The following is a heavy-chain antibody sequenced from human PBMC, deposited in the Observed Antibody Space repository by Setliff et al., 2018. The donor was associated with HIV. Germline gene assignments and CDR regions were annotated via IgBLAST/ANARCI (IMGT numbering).Heavy chain of an antibody. D-gene: IGHD6-6*01. Sequence: KTSETLSLTCTVSGDSVRSSRYYWSWIRQPAGMGLEWIGRFDSSGGTDYNPSLKSRVTISKDTSKNQFSLELTSLTAADTAVYYCATRPRIAARPSDYWGQGMLVTVSS. CDR1: GDSVRSSRYY. CDR2: FDSSGGT. V-gene: IGHV4-61*10. CDR3: ATRPRIAARPSDY. J-gene: IGHJ4*02.